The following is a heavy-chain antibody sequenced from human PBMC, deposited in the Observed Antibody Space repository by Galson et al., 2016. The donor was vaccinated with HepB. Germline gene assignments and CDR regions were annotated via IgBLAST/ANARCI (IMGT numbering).Heavy chain of an antibody. CDR2: IYWDDDK. J-gene: IGHJ5*02. V-gene: IGHV2-5*02. CDR3: AHGGTSMILGMVLYSGWFDP. Sequence: PALVKPTQTLTLTCTFSGFSLSTSGLHVGWIRQPPGKALEWLALIYWDDDKRYSPSLKTRLSISKDTSKNQVVLTMTNMDPADTATYYCAHGGTSMILGMVLYSGWFDPWGQGILVTVSS. CDR1: GFSLSTSGLH. D-gene: IGHD3/OR15-3a*01.